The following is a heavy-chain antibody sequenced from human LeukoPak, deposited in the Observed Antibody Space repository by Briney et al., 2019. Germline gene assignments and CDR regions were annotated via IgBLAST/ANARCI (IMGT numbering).Heavy chain of an antibody. CDR1: GFTFSSYA. Sequence: GGSLRLSCAASGFTFSSYAMSWVRQAPGKGLEWVSAISGSGGSTYYADSVKGRFTISRDNSKNTLYLQMNSLRAEDTAVYYCAKAHHLVLSIVGAPGYYYYGMDVWGQGTTVTVSS. J-gene: IGHJ6*02. V-gene: IGHV3-23*01. CDR3: AKAHHLVLSIVGAPGYYYYGMDV. D-gene: IGHD1-26*01. CDR2: ISGSGGST.